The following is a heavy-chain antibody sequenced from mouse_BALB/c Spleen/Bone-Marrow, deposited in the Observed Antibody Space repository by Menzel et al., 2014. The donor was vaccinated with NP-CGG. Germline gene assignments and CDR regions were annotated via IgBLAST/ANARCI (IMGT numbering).Heavy chain of an antibody. CDR3: ARRSDLRASMDY. J-gene: IGHJ4*01. V-gene: IGHV5-9-3*01. CDR1: GFTFSSYA. D-gene: IGHD3-1*01. Sequence: EVKLMESGGGLVKPGGSLKLSCTPSGFTFSSYAMSWVRQTPEKRLERVAVISSGGSDTYYPDSVKGRFTVSRDNAKNTLYLQMSSLRSEDTALYYCARRSDLRASMDYWGQGTSVTVSS. CDR2: ISSGGSDT.